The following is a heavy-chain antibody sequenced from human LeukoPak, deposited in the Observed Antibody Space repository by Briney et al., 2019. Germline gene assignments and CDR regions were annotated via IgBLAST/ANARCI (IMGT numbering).Heavy chain of an antibody. J-gene: IGHJ3*02. D-gene: IGHD3-10*01. V-gene: IGHV3-74*01. CDR1: GFTFSIYW. CDR3: ARLDNVLLWSLRAFDI. Sequence: HPGGSLRLSCAASGFTFSIYWMHWVRQAPGKGLVWVSRINSDGSSTNYADSVKGRFTISRDNAKNSLYLQMNSLRAEDTAVYYCARLDNVLLWSLRAFDIWGQGTMVTVSS. CDR2: INSDGSST.